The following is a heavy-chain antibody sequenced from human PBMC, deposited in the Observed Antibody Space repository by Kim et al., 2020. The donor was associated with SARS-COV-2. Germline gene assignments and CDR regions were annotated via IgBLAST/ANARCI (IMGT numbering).Heavy chain of an antibody. Sequence: SQTLSLTCTVSGGSISSYYWSWIRQPPGKGLEWIGYIHYSGSTNYNPSIKSRVTISVDTSKNQFSLKLSSVTAADTAVYYCARGGTWFRELLYDYYYYYMDVLVKGTTVTDSS. V-gene: IGHV4-59*01. D-gene: IGHD3-10*01. CDR1: GGSISSYY. J-gene: IGHJ6*03. CDR3: ARGGTWFRELLYDYYYYYMDV. CDR2: IHYSGST.